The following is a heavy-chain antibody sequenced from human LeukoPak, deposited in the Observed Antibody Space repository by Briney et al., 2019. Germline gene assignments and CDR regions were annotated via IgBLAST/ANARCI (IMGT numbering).Heavy chain of an antibody. CDR3: AKDGASSSFDY. CDR2: ISYDGSNK. J-gene: IGHJ4*02. D-gene: IGHD6-13*01. CDR1: GLTFDEYG. Sequence: GRSLRLSCVGSGLTFDEYGMHWVRQVPGKGLEWVAVISYDGSNKYYADSVKGRFTISRDNSKNTLYLQMNSLRAEDTAVYYCAKDGASSSFDYWGQGTLVTVSS. V-gene: IGHV3-30*18.